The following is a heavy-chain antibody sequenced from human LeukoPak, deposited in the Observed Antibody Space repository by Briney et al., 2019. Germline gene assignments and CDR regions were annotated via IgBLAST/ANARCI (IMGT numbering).Heavy chain of an antibody. CDR2: ISSSSNTI. CDR1: GFTFSTYS. Sequence: GGSLRLSCAASGFTFSTYSMNWVRQAPGKGLEWVSYISSSSNTIYYADSVKGRFTISRDNAKNSLYLQMNSLRAEDTAVYYCARRLAATMVRGVIITPTNWFDPWGQGTLVTVSS. V-gene: IGHV3-48*01. D-gene: IGHD3-10*01. J-gene: IGHJ5*02. CDR3: ARRLAATMVRGVIITPTNWFDP.